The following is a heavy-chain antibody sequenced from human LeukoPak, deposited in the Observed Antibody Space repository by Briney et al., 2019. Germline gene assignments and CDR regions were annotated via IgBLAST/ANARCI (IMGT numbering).Heavy chain of an antibody. CDR3: ATSFYYDYVWGTPPGAFDI. J-gene: IGHJ3*02. CDR1: GGTFSSYA. D-gene: IGHD3-16*01. Sequence: SVKVSCKASGGTFSSYAISWVRQAPGQGLEWMGGIIPIFGTANYAQKFQGRVTITADKSTSTAYMELSSLRSEDTAVYYCATSFYYDYVWGTPPGAFDIWGQGTMVTVSS. V-gene: IGHV1-69*06. CDR2: IIPIFGTA.